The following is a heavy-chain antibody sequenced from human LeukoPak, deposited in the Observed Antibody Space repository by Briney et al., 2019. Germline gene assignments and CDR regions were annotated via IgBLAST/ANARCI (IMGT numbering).Heavy chain of an antibody. J-gene: IGHJ4*02. CDR1: GGSFSGYY. V-gene: IGHV4-34*01. D-gene: IGHD6-13*01. CDR3: ARPINGLQLASFDY. Sequence: PSETLSLTCAVYGGSFSGYYWSWIRQPPGKGLEWIGEINHSGSTNYNPSLKSRVTISVDTSKNQFSLKLSSVTAADTAVYYCARPINGLQLASFDYWGQGTLVTVSS. CDR2: INHSGST.